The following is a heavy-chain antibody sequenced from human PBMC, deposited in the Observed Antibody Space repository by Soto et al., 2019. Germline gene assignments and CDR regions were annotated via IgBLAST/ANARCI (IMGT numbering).Heavy chain of an antibody. CDR2: IYATGTT. J-gene: IGHJ5*02. CDR3: VRYGTKTLRDWFDP. Sequence: SETLSLTCTVSGASISGFYWSWIRKSAGKGLEWIGRIYATGTTDYNPSLKSRVMMSVDTSKKQFSLKLRSVTAADTAVYYCVRYGTKTLRDWFDPWGQGISVTVSS. D-gene: IGHD1-1*01. V-gene: IGHV4-4*07. CDR1: GASISGFY.